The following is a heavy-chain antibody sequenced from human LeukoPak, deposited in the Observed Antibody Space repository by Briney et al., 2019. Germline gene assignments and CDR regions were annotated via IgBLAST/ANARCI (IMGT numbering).Heavy chain of an antibody. Sequence: ASVKVSCKASGYTFTSCYIHWVRQAPGQGLEWMGIINPLGGSTTYAHKFQDRVTMTRDTPTSTVYMELSSLRSEDTAVYYCARVHDFWSGFFDYWGQGTLVTVSS. CDR2: INPLGGST. CDR1: GYTFTSCY. D-gene: IGHD3-3*01. CDR3: ARVHDFWSGFFDY. J-gene: IGHJ4*02. V-gene: IGHV1-46*01.